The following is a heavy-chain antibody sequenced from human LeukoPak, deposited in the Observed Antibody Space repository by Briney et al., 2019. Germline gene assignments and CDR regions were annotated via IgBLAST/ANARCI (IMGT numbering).Heavy chain of an antibody. CDR3: AGGSAQTLWKYYYYYGMDV. Sequence: PRASVKVSCKASGYTFTSYDINWVRQATGQGLEWMGWMNPNSGNTGYAQKFQGRVTMTRNTSISTAYMELSSLRSEDTAVYYCAGGSAQTLWKYYYYYGMDVWGQGTTVTVSS. J-gene: IGHJ6*02. CDR2: MNPNSGNT. V-gene: IGHV1-8*01. D-gene: IGHD1-1*01. CDR1: GYTFTSYD.